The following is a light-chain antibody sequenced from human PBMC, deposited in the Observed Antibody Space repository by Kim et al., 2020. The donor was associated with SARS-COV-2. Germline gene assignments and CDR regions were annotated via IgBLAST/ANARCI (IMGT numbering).Light chain of an antibody. Sequence: DIQMTQSPSSLSASVGDRVTITCQASQDISNYLNWYQQKPGKAPKLLIYDASNLQTGVPSRFIGSGSGTDFTFTISSLQPEDVATYYCQQYDHLPLTFGGGTKMDIK. CDR3: QQYDHLPLT. J-gene: IGKJ4*01. V-gene: IGKV1-33*01. CDR1: QDISNY. CDR2: DAS.